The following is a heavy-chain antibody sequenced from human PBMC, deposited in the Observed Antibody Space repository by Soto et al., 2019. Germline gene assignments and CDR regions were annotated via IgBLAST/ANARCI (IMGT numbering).Heavy chain of an antibody. V-gene: IGHV1-69*05. J-gene: IGHJ5*02. Sequence: ASVKVSCKASGGTFSSYAISWVRQAPGQGLEWMGGIIPIFGTANYAQKFQGRVTMTTDKSTSTAYMELRSLRSDDTAIYYCARSSGGNFGIIIEGSNWFDPWGQGTLVTASS. CDR2: IIPIFGTA. CDR1: GGTFSSYA. CDR3: ARSSGGNFGIIIEGSNWFDP. D-gene: IGHD3-3*01.